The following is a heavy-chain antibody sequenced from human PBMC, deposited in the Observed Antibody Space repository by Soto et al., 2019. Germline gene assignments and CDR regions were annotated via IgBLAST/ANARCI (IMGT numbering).Heavy chain of an antibody. D-gene: IGHD4-17*01. CDR1: RGSISNYF. V-gene: IGHV4-30-2*01. CDR2: IYHSGST. Sequence: SETLSLTCLVSRGSISNYFWTWIRQPPGKGLEWIGYIYHSGSTYYNPSLKSRVTISVDRSKNQFSLKLSSVTAADTAVYYCARAHYGDYFDYWGQGTLVTAPQ. J-gene: IGHJ4*02. CDR3: ARAHYGDYFDY.